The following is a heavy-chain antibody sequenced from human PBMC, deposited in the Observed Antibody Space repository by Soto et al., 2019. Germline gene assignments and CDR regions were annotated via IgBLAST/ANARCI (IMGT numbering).Heavy chain of an antibody. Sequence: SAKVSCKASGGTFSSYAISWVRQAPGQGLEWMGGIIPIFGTANYAQKFQGRVTITADKSTSTAYMELSSLRSEDTAVYYCARSSGWSTYFDYWGQGTLVTVSS. V-gene: IGHV1-69*06. CDR2: IIPIFGTA. J-gene: IGHJ4*02. CDR1: GGTFSSYA. D-gene: IGHD6-19*01. CDR3: ARSSGWSTYFDY.